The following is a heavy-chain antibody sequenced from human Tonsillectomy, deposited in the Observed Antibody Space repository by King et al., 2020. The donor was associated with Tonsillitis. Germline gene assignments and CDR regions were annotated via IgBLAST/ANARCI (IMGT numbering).Heavy chain of an antibody. CDR3: ARDVKYGSGSLGD. Sequence: VQLVESGGGLVQPGGSLRLSCAASGFTFSSHWMHWVRQPPGKGLVWGSRIKTDGSGSDYADSVKGRFTISRDNAKNTLYLQINSLGAEDTAVYYCARDVKYGSGSLGDWGQGTLVTVSS. D-gene: IGHD3-10*01. J-gene: IGHJ4*02. CDR2: IKTDGSGS. V-gene: IGHV3-74*01. CDR1: GFTFSSHW.